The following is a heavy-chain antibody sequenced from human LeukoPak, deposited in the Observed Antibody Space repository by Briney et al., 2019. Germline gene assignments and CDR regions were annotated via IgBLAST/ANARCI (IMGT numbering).Heavy chain of an antibody. CDR3: ARRGWRYYYDSSGYYYGY. D-gene: IGHD3-22*01. CDR2: INHSGST. V-gene: IGHV4-34*01. CDR1: GGSFSGYY. Sequence: SETLSLTCAVYGGSFSGYYWSWIRQPPGKGLEWIGEINHSGSTNYNPSLKSRVTISVDTSKNQFSLKLSSVTAADTAVYYCARRGWRYYYDSSGYYYGYWGQGTLVTVSS. J-gene: IGHJ4*02.